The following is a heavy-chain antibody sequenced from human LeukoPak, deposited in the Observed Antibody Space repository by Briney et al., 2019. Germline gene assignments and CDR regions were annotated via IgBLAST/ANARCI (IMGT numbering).Heavy chain of an antibody. CDR2: ISSSSSTI. Sequence: GGSLRLSGAASGFTFSSYSMNWVRQAPGKVLGWVSYISSSSSTIYYADSVKGRSTISRDNSKNTLYLQMNSLRAEDTAVYYCVCLGLGGLSLDWGQGTLVTVSS. D-gene: IGHD3-16*01. CDR1: GFTFSSYS. V-gene: IGHV3-48*01. J-gene: IGHJ4*02. CDR3: VCLGLGGLSLD.